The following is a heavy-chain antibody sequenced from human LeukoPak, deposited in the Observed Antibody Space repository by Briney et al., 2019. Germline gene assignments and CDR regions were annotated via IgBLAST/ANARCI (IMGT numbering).Heavy chain of an antibody. CDR1: GGSIRSSSYY. CDR2: IYYSGST. V-gene: IGHV4-39*01. Sequence: SETLSLTCTVSGGSIRSSSYYWGWIRQPPGKGLEWIGSIYYSGSTYYNPSLKSRVTISVDTSKNQFSLKLSSVTAADTAVYYCASSAFGYYYYGMDVWGQGTTVTVSS. D-gene: IGHD3-10*01. CDR3: ASSAFGYYYYGMDV. J-gene: IGHJ6*02.